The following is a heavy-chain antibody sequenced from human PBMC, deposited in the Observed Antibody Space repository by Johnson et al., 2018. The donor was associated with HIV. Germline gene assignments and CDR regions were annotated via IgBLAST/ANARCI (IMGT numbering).Heavy chain of an antibody. Sequence: VQLVESGGGLVQPGGSLRLSCAASGFTFSSYDMHWVRHATGKGLEWVSAIGTAGDTYYPGSVKGRFTISRENAKNSLYLQMTSLRAGDTAVYYCARALGATYAFDIWGQGTMVTVSS. CDR2: IGTAGDT. V-gene: IGHV3-13*01. D-gene: IGHD1-26*01. CDR3: ARALGATYAFDI. CDR1: GFTFSSYD. J-gene: IGHJ3*02.